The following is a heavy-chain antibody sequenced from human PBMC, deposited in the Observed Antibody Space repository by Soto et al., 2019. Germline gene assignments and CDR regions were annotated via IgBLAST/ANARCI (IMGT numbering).Heavy chain of an antibody. D-gene: IGHD6-13*01. Sequence: GASVKVSCKASGYTFTGYYMHWVRQAPGQGLEWMGWINPNSGGTNYAQKFQGWVTMTRDTSISTAYMELSRLRSDDTAVYYCARGVDIAAAGNGWFDPWGQGTLVTVSS. CDR3: ARGVDIAAAGNGWFDP. CDR1: GYTFTGYY. V-gene: IGHV1-2*04. J-gene: IGHJ5*02. CDR2: INPNSGGT.